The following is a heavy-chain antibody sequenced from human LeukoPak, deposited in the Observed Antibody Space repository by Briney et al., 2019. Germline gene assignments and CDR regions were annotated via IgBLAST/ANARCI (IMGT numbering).Heavy chain of an antibody. D-gene: IGHD1-7*01. V-gene: IGHV3-7*03. J-gene: IGHJ4*02. Sequence: PGGSLRLSCAASGFTFSTYWMSWVRQAPGKGLEWVANINQDGGEKYYVDSVKGRFTISRDNAKNSLYLQMNSLRAEDTALYYCARDDSSITGTKRHWGQGTLVTVSS. CDR1: GFTFSTYW. CDR2: INQDGGEK. CDR3: ARDDSSITGTKRH.